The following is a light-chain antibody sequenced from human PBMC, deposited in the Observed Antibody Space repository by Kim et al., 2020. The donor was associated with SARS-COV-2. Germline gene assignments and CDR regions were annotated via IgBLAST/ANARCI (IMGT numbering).Light chain of an antibody. CDR3: QSYDSSLSGWV. J-gene: IGLJ3*02. Sequence: QGVTISCTGSSSNIGAGYDVHWYQQLLGTAPKLLIYGNSNRPSGVPDRFSGSKSGTSASLATTGLQAEDEADYYCQSYDSSLSGWVFGGGTQLTVL. V-gene: IGLV1-40*01. CDR1: SSNIGAGYD. CDR2: GNS.